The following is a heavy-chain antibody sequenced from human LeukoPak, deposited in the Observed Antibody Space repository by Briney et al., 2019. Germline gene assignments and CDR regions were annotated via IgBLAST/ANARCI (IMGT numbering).Heavy chain of an antibody. CDR3: ARDFSFTVDY. CDR2: IYAHNGHT. J-gene: IGHJ4*02. V-gene: IGHV1-18*01. Sequence: ASVKVSCKTSSYTFRSYGITWVRQAPGQGLEWMGWIYAHNGHTNYAQKFQGRVTMTADTSTNTAYMELRSLTSDDTAVYYCARDFSFTVDYWGQGTLVTASS. CDR1: SYTFRSYG.